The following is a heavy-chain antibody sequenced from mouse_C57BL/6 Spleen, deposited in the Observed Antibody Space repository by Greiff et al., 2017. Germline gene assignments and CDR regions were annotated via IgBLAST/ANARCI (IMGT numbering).Heavy chain of an antibody. CDR2: IDPETGGT. V-gene: IGHV1-15*01. D-gene: IGHD6-1*01. CDR3: TRWRASFYAMDY. Sequence: QVQLKQSGAELVRPGASVTLSCKASGYTFTDYEMHWVKQTPVHGLEWIGAIDPETGGTAYNQKFKGKAILTADKSSSTAYMELRSLTSEDSAVYYCTRWRASFYAMDYWGQGTSVTVSS. J-gene: IGHJ4*01. CDR1: GYTFTDYE.